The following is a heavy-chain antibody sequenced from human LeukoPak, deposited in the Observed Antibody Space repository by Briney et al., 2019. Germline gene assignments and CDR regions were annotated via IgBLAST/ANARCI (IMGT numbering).Heavy chain of an antibody. J-gene: IGHJ4*02. CDR3: ARETPRRGETRDGYR. CDR1: GFSFSSYS. CDR2: ISNSGSTI. Sequence: PGGSLRLSCAASGFSFSSYSMNWVRQAPGKGLEWVSYISNSGSTIYYADSVKGRFTISRDNPKNLLFLQINSLRVEDTAVYYCARETPRRGETRDGYRWGQGTLVTVSS. D-gene: IGHD5-24*01. V-gene: IGHV3-48*04.